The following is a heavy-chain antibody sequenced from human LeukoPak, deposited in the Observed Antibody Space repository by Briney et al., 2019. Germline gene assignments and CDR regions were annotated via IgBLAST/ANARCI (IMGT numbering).Heavy chain of an antibody. D-gene: IGHD6-13*01. CDR3: ARGRGIAL. V-gene: IGHV3-7*01. CDR2: IEDDGNKK. J-gene: IGHJ4*02. CDR1: GFTLSNFW. Sequence: GESLRLSCATSGFTLSNFWMNWVRQAPGKGLEWVANIEDDGNKKNYVDSAKGRFTISRDNVKNSIYLQMNSLRADDTAVYYCARGRGIALWGQGTLVTVSS.